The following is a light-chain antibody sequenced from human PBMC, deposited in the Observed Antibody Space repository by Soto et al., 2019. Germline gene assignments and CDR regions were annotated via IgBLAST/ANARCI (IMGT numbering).Light chain of an antibody. CDR2: GNS. V-gene: IGLV1-40*01. Sequence: QSVLTQPPSVSGAPGQRVTISCTGSSCNIGAGYDVHWYQQLPGTAPKLIIYGNSNRPSGVPDRFSGSKSGTSASLAITGLEAEDEADDYCQSYASSLSGSWVFGGGTKLTVL. J-gene: IGLJ3*02. CDR3: QSYASSLSGSWV. CDR1: SCNIGAGYD.